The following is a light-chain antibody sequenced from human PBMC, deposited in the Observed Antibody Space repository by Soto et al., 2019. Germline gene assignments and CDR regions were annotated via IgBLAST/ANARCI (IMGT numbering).Light chain of an antibody. Sequence: EIVMTQSPATLSVSPGERATLSCRASQSVSSKLAWYQQKPGQAPRLLIYGASTRATGIPARFSGSGSGTDFTLTISRLDPEDFAVYFCQQYGSSPRTFGQGTKVDIK. CDR2: GAS. CDR1: QSVSSK. CDR3: QQYGSSPRT. J-gene: IGKJ1*01. V-gene: IGKV3-15*01.